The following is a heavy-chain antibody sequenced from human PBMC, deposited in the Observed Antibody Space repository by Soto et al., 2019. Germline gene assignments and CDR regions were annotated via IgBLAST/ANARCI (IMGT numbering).Heavy chain of an antibody. J-gene: IGHJ6*02. CDR3: AKPMAAAGTNHYYYYYGMDV. Sequence: EVQLLDSGGGLVQPGGSLRLSCAASGFSFSNYAMNWVRQAPGKGLEWVSGISGGGGTTYYADSVKGRFTISRDNSKNTLYQQMNSLRAEDTAVYYCAKPMAAAGTNHYYYYYGMDVWGQGTTVTVSS. D-gene: IGHD6-13*01. V-gene: IGHV3-23*01. CDR2: ISGGGGTT. CDR1: GFSFSNYA.